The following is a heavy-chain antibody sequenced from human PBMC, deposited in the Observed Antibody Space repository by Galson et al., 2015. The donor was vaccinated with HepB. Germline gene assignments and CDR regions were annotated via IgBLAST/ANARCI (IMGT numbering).Heavy chain of an antibody. D-gene: IGHD3-22*01. CDR2: TYYRSKWYN. V-gene: IGHV6-1*01. J-gene: IGHJ6*02. Sequence: CALSGDSVSSSTAAWNWNRHSPSRGLEWRGRTYYRSKWYNDYAVSVKSRITINPDTSKNQFSLQLSSVTPDDTAVYYCARDSFYDNTGYPVPRNFGVDVWGQGTTVTVSS. CDR1: GDSVSSSTAA. CDR3: ARDSFYDNTGYPVPRNFGVDV.